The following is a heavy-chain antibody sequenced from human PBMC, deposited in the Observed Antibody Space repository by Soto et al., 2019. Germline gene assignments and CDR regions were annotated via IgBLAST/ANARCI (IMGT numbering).Heavy chain of an antibody. CDR3: ARDTDSSGYPYDYDGMDV. J-gene: IGHJ6*02. Sequence: QVQLVQSGAEVKKPGSSVKVSCKASGGTFSSYAISWVRQAPGQGLEWMGGIIPIFGTANYAQKFQGRVTITADESTSTAYMELSSLRTEDTAVYYCARDTDSSGYPYDYDGMDVWGQGTTVTVSS. CDR2: IIPIFGTA. V-gene: IGHV1-69*01. D-gene: IGHD3-22*01. CDR1: GGTFSSYA.